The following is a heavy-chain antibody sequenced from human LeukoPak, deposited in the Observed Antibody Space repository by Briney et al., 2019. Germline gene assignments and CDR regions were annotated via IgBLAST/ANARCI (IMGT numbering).Heavy chain of an antibody. D-gene: IGHD3-10*01. Sequence: SETLSLTCTVSGVSISSSNSYWGWIRQPPGKGLEWIGSIYYSGNTYYNASLKSQVSISIDTSKNQFSLRLSSVTAADTAVYYCARVYYYGSGSYHFDYWGQGTLVTVSS. CDR2: IYYSGNT. J-gene: IGHJ4*02. CDR1: GVSISSSNSY. V-gene: IGHV4-39*01. CDR3: ARVYYYGSGSYHFDY.